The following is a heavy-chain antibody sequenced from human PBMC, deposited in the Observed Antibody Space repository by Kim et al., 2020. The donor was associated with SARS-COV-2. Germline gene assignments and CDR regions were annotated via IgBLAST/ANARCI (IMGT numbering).Heavy chain of an antibody. CDR2: IYYSGST. CDR3: ARSMIVATAWFDP. J-gene: IGHJ5*02. D-gene: IGHD3-22*01. Sequence: SETLSLTCTVSGGSISSYYWSWIRQPPGKGLEWIGYIYYSGSTNYNPSLKSRVTISVDTSKNQFSLKLSSVTAADTAVYYCARSMIVATAWFDPWGQGTLATVSS. V-gene: IGHV4-59*08. CDR1: GGSISSYY.